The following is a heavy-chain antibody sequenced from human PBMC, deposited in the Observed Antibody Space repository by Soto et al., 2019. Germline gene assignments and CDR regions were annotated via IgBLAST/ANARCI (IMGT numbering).Heavy chain of an antibody. J-gene: IGHJ4*02. Sequence: GWYLVLSCSASGYTFSDHYMGWILHAPLKGLEWVSYISSSGAIIYYADSLKGRFTISRDNAKNSLYLQMNSLRAEDTAVYYCARDLRYYDSSGYFDYWGKGTLVTVTS. V-gene: IGHV3-11*01. D-gene: IGHD3-22*01. CDR3: ARDLRYYDSSGYFDY. CDR1: GYTFSDHY. CDR2: ISSSGAII.